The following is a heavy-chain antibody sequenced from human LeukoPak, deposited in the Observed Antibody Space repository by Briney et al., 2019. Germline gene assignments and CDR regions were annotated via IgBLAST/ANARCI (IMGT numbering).Heavy chain of an antibody. CDR3: AKAQDGSYGWFDP. Sequence: GGSLRVSCAASGFTLSSYSMNWVRQAPGNGLEWVSYISSSSSTIYHADSVKGRFTISRDIAKNSLYLQMNSLRAEDTAVYYCAKAQDGSYGWFDPWGQGTLVTVSS. CDR2: ISSSSSTI. D-gene: IGHD1-26*01. V-gene: IGHV3-48*01. J-gene: IGHJ5*02. CDR1: GFTLSSYS.